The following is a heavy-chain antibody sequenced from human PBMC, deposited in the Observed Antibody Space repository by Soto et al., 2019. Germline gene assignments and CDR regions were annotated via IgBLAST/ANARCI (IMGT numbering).Heavy chain of an antibody. J-gene: IGHJ6*02. CDR1: GGSFSGYY. V-gene: IGHV4-34*01. CDR3: ARGGTTGTTAEGLHFRSYGMDV. D-gene: IGHD1-1*01. CDR2: INHSGST. Sequence: QVQLQQWGAGLLKPSETLSLTCAVYGGSFSGYYWSWIRQPPGKGLEWIGEINHSGSTNYNPSLKSRVTISVDTSKNQFSLKLSSVTAADTAVYYCARGGTTGTTAEGLHFRSYGMDVWGQGTTVTVSS.